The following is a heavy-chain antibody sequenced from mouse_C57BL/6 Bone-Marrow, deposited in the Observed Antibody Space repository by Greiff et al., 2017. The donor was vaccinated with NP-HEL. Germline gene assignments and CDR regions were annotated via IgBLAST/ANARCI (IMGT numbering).Heavy chain of an antibody. Sequence: VQLKESVAELVRPGASVKLSCTASGFNIKNTYMHWVKQRPEQGLEWIGRIDPANGNTKYAPKFQGKATLTADTSSNTAYLQLSSLTSEDTAIDYGARGIDYDRRIYAMEDWGKGVSVTAAS. V-gene: IGHV14-3*01. CDR2: IDPANGNT. CDR1: GFNIKNTY. J-gene: IGHJ4*01. CDR3: ARGIDYDRRIYAMED. D-gene: IGHD2-4*01.